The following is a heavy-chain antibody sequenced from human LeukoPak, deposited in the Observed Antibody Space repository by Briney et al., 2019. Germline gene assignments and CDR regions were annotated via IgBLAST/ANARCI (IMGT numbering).Heavy chain of an antibody. D-gene: IGHD3-9*01. V-gene: IGHV3-74*01. CDR1: GFTFSTYW. CDR2: INRDGSST. Sequence: GRSLRFSCAASGFTFSTYWMHWVRQAPGKGLVWVSRINRDGSSTSYADSVKGRFTISRDNAKNTLYLQMNSLRAEDTAVYYCARDRETYYDILTGYYTLGDAFDIWGQGTMVTVSS. J-gene: IGHJ3*02. CDR3: ARDRETYYDILTGYYTLGDAFDI.